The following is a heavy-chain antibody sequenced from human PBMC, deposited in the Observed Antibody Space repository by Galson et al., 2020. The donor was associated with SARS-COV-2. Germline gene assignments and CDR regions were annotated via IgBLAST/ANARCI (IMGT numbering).Heavy chain of an antibody. D-gene: IGHD1-26*01. CDR3: ARDPSGSYSHFDY. CDR2: ISYDGSNK. V-gene: IGHV3-30-3*01. J-gene: IGHJ4*02. Sequence: GESLKISCAASGFTFSSYAMHWVRQAPGKGLEWVAVISYDGSNKYYADSVKGRFTISRDNSKNTLYLQMNSLRAEDTAVYYCARDPSGSYSHFDYWGQGTLVTVSS. CDR1: GFTFSSYA.